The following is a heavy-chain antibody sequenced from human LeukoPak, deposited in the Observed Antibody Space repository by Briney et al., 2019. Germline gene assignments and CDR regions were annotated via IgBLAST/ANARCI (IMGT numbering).Heavy chain of an antibody. D-gene: IGHD6-19*01. CDR1: GGSISSSSYY. V-gene: IGHV4-39*01. CDR3: ARLSIAVI. Sequence: PSETLSLTCTDSGGSISSSSYYWGWIRQPPGKGLEWIGSIYYSGSTYYNPSLKSRVTISVDTSKNQFSLKLSSVTAADTAVYYCARLSIAVIWGQGTLVTVSS. CDR2: IYYSGST. J-gene: IGHJ4*02.